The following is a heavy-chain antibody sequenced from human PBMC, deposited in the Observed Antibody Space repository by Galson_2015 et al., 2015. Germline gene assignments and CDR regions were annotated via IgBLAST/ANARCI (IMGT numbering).Heavy chain of an antibody. CDR1: GFTFSSYG. CDR2: ISYDGSNK. J-gene: IGHJ4*02. Sequence: SLRLSCAASGFTFSSYGMHWVRQAPGKGLEWVAVISYDGSNKYYADSVKGRFTISRDNSKNTLYLQMNSLRAEDTAVYYCAKDQGDFWSGYGFYYWGQGTLVTVSS. CDR3: AKDQGDFWSGYGFYY. D-gene: IGHD3-3*01. V-gene: IGHV3-30*18.